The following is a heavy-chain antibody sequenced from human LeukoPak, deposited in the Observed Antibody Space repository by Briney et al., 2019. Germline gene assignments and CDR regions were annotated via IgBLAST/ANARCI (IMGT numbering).Heavy chain of an antibody. D-gene: IGHD5-24*01. J-gene: IGHJ4*02. CDR2: INPNNGDT. V-gene: IGHV1-2*06. Sequence: ASVKVSCTASGYTFTGYYLHWVRQAPGQGLEWMGRINPNNGDTNYAHKFQGRVTMTRDTSITTAYMELSRLRSDDTAVYYCARRENDCWGQGTLVTVSS. CDR3: ARRENDC. CDR1: GYTFTGYY.